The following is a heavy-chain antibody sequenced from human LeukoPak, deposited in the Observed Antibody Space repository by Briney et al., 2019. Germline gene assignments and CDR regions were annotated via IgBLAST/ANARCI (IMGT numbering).Heavy chain of an antibody. J-gene: IGHJ4*02. D-gene: IGHD6-19*01. V-gene: IGHV3-21*01. Sequence: GGSLRLSCAASGFTFSSYSMNWVRQAPGKGLEWVSAISSSSSYIYYADSVKGRFTISRDNAKNSLYLQMNSLRAEDTAVYYCARLGFAVAGTFDYWGQGTLVTVSS. CDR1: GFTFSSYS. CDR2: ISSSSSYI. CDR3: ARLGFAVAGTFDY.